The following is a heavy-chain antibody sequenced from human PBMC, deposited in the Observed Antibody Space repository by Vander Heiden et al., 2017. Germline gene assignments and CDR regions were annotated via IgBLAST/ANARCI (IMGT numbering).Heavy chain of an antibody. V-gene: IGHV3-73*02. J-gene: IGHJ4*02. CDR3: TTPSGIAAVY. Sequence: EVQLVESGGGLVQPGGSLQLSCAASGFTFSGSAMHWVRQASGKGLEWVGRIRSKANSYATAYAASVKGRFTISRDDSKNTAYLQMNSLKTEDTAVYYCTTPSGIAAVYWGQGTLVTVSS. CDR2: IRSKANSYAT. D-gene: IGHD6-13*01. CDR1: GFTFSGSA.